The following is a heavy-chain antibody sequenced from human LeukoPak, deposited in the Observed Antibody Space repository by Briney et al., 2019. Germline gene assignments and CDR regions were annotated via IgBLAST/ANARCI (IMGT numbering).Heavy chain of an antibody. CDR3: ARDYYDSSGYYLDY. V-gene: IGHV3-30*04. CDR2: ISYDGSNK. D-gene: IGHD3-22*01. J-gene: IGHJ4*02. Sequence: PGWSLRLFCAASGFTFSSYAMHWVRQAPGKGLEWVAVISYDGSNKYYADSAKGRFTISRDNSKNTLYLQMNSLRAEDTAVYYCARDYYDSSGYYLDYWGQGTLVTVSS. CDR1: GFTFSSYA.